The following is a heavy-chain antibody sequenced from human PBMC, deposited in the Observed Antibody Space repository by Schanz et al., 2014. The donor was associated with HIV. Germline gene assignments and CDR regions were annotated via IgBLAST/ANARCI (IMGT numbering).Heavy chain of an antibody. CDR3: ARPYCSSTGCYHYYGMDV. V-gene: IGHV1-18*01. CDR1: GYTFIDYG. D-gene: IGHD2-2*01. CDR2: ISAYSGNT. Sequence: QDHLLQSGPEVKKPGASVKVSCKASGYTFIDYGISWVRQAPGQGLEWMGWISAYSGNTDYGQRFQGRVTMTTDTSTNTAYVELRSLTSDDTAVYYCARPYCSSTGCYHYYGMDVWGQGTTVTVSS. J-gene: IGHJ6*02.